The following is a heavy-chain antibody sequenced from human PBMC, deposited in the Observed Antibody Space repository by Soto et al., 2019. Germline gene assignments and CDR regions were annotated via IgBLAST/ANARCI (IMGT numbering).Heavy chain of an antibody. V-gene: IGHV4-4*07. J-gene: IGHJ4*02. CDR2: IYTSVST. CDR1: GGPISSYY. D-gene: IGHD6-13*01. Sequence: SETLSLTCTVSGGPISSYYWSWIRQPAGKGLEWIGRIYTSVSTNYNPSLKSRVTMSVDTSKNQFSLKLSSVTAADTAVYYCARSAIEAAGSSLLFDYWGQGTMVTVSS. CDR3: ARSAIEAAGSSLLFDY.